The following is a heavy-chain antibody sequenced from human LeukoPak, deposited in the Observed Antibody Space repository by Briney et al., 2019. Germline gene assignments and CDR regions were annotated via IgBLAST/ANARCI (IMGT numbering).Heavy chain of an antibody. CDR1: GGSFSSHA. V-gene: IGHV3-30-3*01. CDR2: ISYDGSDD. Sequence: PGGSLRLSCAASGGSFSSHAMHWVRQAPGKGLEWVACISYDGSDDFYKDSVKGRFTISRDNSNNSLFVQMNSLRAEDTAVYYCASLRNGDAFDIWGQGTMVTVSS. J-gene: IGHJ3*02. D-gene: IGHD3-16*01. CDR3: ASLRNGDAFDI.